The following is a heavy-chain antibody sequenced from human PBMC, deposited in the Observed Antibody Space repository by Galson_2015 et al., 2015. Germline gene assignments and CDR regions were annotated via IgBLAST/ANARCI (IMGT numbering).Heavy chain of an antibody. V-gene: IGHV3-7*04. CDR3: AKESQYYYYGMDV. J-gene: IGHJ6*02. CDR1: GFTFSSYW. Sequence: SLRLSCAASGFTFSSYWMSWVRQAPGKGLEWVANIKEDGSGKYYVDSVKGRFTISRDNAKNSLYLQMNSLRAEDTAVYYCAKESQYYYYGMDVWGQGTTVTVSS. CDR2: IKEDGSGK.